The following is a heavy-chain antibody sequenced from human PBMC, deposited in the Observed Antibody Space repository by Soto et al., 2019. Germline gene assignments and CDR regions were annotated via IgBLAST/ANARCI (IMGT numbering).Heavy chain of an antibody. CDR1: GGSISSDY. V-gene: IGHV4-59*01. CDR2: IYYNGIS. CDR3: VRDSAKYYFDY. J-gene: IGHJ4*02. Sequence: QVQLQESGPGLVKPSETLSLTCTVSGGSISSDYWSWIRQPPGKGLEWIGYIYYNGISNYNPSLKSRVTMSVDTSKKQFSLMLTSVTAADTAVYYCVRDSAKYYFDYWVQGILVTVSS.